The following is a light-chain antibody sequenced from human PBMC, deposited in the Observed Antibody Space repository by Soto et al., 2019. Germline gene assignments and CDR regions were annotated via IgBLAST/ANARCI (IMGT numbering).Light chain of an antibody. CDR1: QSVNNY. Sequence: EIVLTQSPATLSLSPGERATLSCRASQSVNNYVAWYQQKPGQPPRLLIYAASTRATDVPARFSGGGSETEFTLTISSLQSEDFAVYFCQQYNIWPLWTFGQGTKVEIK. CDR3: QQYNIWPLWT. CDR2: AAS. J-gene: IGKJ1*01. V-gene: IGKV3-15*01.